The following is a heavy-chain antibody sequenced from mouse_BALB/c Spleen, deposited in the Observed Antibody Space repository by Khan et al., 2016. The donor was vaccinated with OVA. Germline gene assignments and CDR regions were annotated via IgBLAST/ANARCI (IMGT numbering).Heavy chain of an antibody. CDR1: GFTFSSFG. CDR3: ARSGGNFHWYFDV. V-gene: IGHV5-17*02. J-gene: IGHJ1*01. Sequence: VQLKESGGGLVQPGGSRKLSCAASGFTFSSFGIHWVRQAPKKGLEWVAYISSGSSTIYYVDTVKGRFTISRAFPKNTLFLQMTSLRSEDTAMYYCARSGGNFHWYFDVWGAGTSVTVSS. D-gene: IGHD2-1*01. CDR2: ISSGSSTI.